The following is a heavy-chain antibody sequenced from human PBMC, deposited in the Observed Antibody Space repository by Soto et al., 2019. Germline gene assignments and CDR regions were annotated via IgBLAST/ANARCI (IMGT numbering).Heavy chain of an antibody. CDR2: FDPEDGET. J-gene: IGHJ4*02. CDR1: GYTLTELS. D-gene: IGHD2-21*01. CDR3: ARVRGGGGDCLDY. V-gene: IGHV1-24*01. Sequence: ASVKVSCKVSGYTLTELSMHWVRQAPGKGLEWMGGFDPEDGETIYAQKFQGRVTITRDTSASTAYMELSSLRSEDTAVYYCARVRGGGGDCLDYWGQGTLVTVSS.